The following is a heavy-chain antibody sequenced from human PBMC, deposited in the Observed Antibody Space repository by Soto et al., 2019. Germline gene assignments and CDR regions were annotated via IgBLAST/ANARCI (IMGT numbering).Heavy chain of an antibody. Sequence: EVQLVESGGGLVQPGGSLRLSCAASGFTFSSYWMHWVRQVPGKGLVWVSRINSDETDTFYADSVKGRFTISRDNAKNTLYLQMNSLRGEDSAVYYCEREGFGYRLLFSDWFAPWGQGTLVTVSS. D-gene: IGHD2-2*01. V-gene: IGHV3-74*01. CDR3: EREGFGYRLLFSDWFAP. CDR1: GFTFSSYW. CDR2: INSDETDT. J-gene: IGHJ5*02.